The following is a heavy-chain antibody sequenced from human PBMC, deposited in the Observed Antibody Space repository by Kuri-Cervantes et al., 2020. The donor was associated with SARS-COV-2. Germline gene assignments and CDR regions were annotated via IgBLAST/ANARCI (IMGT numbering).Heavy chain of an antibody. J-gene: IGHJ4*02. Sequence: GSLRLSCTVSGGSISSSSYYWGWIRQPPGKGLEWIGSIYYSGSTYYNPSLKSRVTISVDTPKNQFSLKLSSVTAADTAVYYCARVGVVIAIPDYWGQGTLVTVSS. CDR3: ARVGVVIAIPDY. CDR2: IYYSGST. CDR1: GGSISSSSYY. D-gene: IGHD2-21*01. V-gene: IGHV4-39*07.